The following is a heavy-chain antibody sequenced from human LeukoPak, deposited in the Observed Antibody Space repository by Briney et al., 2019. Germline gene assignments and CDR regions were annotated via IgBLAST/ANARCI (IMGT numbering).Heavy chain of an antibody. CDR2: ISADNGNT. V-gene: IGHV1-18*01. CDR1: GYTFTSYG. Sequence: HRASVKVSCKASGYTFTSYGISWVRQAPGQGLEWMGWISADNGNTNYAQKFQGRVTMTTDTSTSTAYMELRSLRSDDTAVYYCARASVVVPGALDYWGQGTLVTVSS. D-gene: IGHD2-2*01. CDR3: ARASVVVPGALDY. J-gene: IGHJ4*02.